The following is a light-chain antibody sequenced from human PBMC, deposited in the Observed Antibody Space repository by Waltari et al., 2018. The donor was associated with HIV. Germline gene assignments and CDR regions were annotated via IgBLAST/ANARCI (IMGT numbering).Light chain of an antibody. Sequence: YELTQPLSVSVALGLTAKITCGGNNIGTKDVHWYQKRPGQAPVLVMFKDSNRPSGIPERFSGSKSRNTAALTISGVQVEDEADYFWQVWDNNVVFGGGTKLTVL. CDR1: NIGTKD. V-gene: IGLV3-9*01. CDR3: QVWDNNVV. CDR2: KDS. J-gene: IGLJ3*02.